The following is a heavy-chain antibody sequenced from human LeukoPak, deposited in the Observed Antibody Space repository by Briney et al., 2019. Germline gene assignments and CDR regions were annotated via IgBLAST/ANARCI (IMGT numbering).Heavy chain of an antibody. CDR2: IKSKTDGGTT. D-gene: IGHD3-10*01. CDR3: TPLYCYGSGSYWGLDY. Sequence: GGSLRLSCAASGFTFSNAWMSWVRQAPGKGLEWVGRIKSKTDGGTTDYAAPVKGRFTISRDDSKNTLYLQMNSLKTEDTAVYYCTPLYCYGSGSYWGLDYWGQGTLVTVSS. CDR1: GFTFSNAW. V-gene: IGHV3-15*01. J-gene: IGHJ4*02.